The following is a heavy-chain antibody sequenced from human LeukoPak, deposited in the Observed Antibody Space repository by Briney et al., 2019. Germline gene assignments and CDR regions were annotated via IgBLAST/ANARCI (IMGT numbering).Heavy chain of an antibody. Sequence: SVKVSCKASGGTFSSYAISWVRQAPGQGLEWMGRIIPIFGIANCAQKFQGRVTITADKSTSTAYMELSSLRSEDTAVYYCARDPHGSGWYIDDAFDIWGQGTMVTVSS. CDR3: ARDPHGSGWYIDDAFDI. CDR1: GGTFSSYA. J-gene: IGHJ3*02. D-gene: IGHD6-19*01. CDR2: IIPIFGIA. V-gene: IGHV1-69*04.